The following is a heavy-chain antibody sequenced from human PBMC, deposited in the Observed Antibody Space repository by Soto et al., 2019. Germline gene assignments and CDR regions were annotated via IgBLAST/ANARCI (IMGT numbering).Heavy chain of an antibody. V-gene: IGHV1-18*01. D-gene: IGHD2-15*01. J-gene: IGHJ4*02. Sequence: QVQLVQSGAEVKKPGASVKVSCKASGYTFTSYGISWVRQAPGQGLDWMGWISAYSGNTNYAQKLKGRVTMTTDTSTSTAYMELRSLRSDDTAVYYCARVASEDIVVVVAATGPFDYWGQGTLVTVSS. CDR1: GYTFTSYG. CDR3: ARVASEDIVVVVAATGPFDY. CDR2: ISAYSGNT.